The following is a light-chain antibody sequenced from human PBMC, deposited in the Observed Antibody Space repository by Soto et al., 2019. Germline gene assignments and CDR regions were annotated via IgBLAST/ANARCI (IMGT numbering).Light chain of an antibody. J-gene: IGKJ3*01. V-gene: IGKV3-20*01. Sequence: IVLTQSPGTLSLSPGERATLSCRTSHSVNSRYLAWYQQRPGQAPRLLIYGASTRPTGIPDRFSGSGSGTDFTLTISSLEPEDFAVYYCQKYGSSPPFSFGPGTKMDVK. CDR1: HSVNSRY. CDR2: GAS. CDR3: QKYGSSPPFS.